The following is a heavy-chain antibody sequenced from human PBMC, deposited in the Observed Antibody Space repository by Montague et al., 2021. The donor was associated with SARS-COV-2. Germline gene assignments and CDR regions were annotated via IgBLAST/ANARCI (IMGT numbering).Heavy chain of an antibody. Sequence: SETLSLTCTVSGGSIIGYYWNWLWRSPGKGLEWIAYIYYGGAVNYNPSLGSRVTISTDTSKNQLSLKVNSVTAADTAVYYCVRDQPYRCPRGAYDIWARGQWSPSPQ. D-gene: IGHD3-10*01. CDR1: GGSIIGYY. CDR3: VRDQPYRCPRGAYDI. V-gene: IGHV4-59*01. J-gene: IGHJ3*02. CDR2: IYYGGAV.